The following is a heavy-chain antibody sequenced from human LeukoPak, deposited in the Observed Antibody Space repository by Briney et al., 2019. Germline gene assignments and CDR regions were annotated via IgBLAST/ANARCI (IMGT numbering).Heavy chain of an antibody. CDR3: ARDSTTWRGFDC. V-gene: IGHV4-4*07. D-gene: IGHD2-2*01. CDR1: GGSLRSYY. CDR2: IYSSGNT. J-gene: IGHJ4*02. Sequence: SETLSLTRNVSGGSLRSYYWSWIRPPAAKGLEWIGRIYSSGNTNHNPPLKSRLTMSVHTSRNQFSLNLTSVTAADTAVYYCARDSTTWRGFDCWGQGSLVTVSS.